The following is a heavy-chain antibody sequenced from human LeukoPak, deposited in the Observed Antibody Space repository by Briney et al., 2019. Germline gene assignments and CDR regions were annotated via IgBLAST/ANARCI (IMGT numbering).Heavy chain of an antibody. V-gene: IGHV3-23*01. CDR3: ASRNYYGSGSYYLEVSDY. Sequence: PGGSLRLSCAASGFTFSSYAMSWVRQAPGKGLEWVSAISGSGGSTYYADSVKGRFTISRDNSKNTLYLQMNSLRAEDTAVYYCASRNYYGSGSYYLEVSDYWGQGTLVTVSS. CDR1: GFTFSSYA. D-gene: IGHD3-10*01. J-gene: IGHJ4*02. CDR2: ISGSGGST.